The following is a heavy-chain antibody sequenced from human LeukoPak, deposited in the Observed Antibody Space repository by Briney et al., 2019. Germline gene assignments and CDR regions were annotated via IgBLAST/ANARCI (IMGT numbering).Heavy chain of an antibody. J-gene: IGHJ2*01. CDR3: ATRRDFEDPFYWYFDL. CDR1: GYTFTSYD. Sequence: ASVKVSCKASGYTFTSYDINWVRQATGQGLEWMGWMNPKSGNTGSAQRFQGRVTMTRNTSINTAYMELSSLRSEDTAVYYCATRRDFEDPFYWYFDLWGRGTLVTVSS. V-gene: IGHV1-8*01. D-gene: IGHD3-9*01. CDR2: MNPKSGNT.